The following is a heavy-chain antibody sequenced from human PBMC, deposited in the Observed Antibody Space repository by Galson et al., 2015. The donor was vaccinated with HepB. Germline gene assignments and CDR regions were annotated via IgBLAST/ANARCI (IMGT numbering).Heavy chain of an antibody. CDR1: GYTFTGYH. CDR2: INPNSGGT. Sequence: SVKVSCKASGYTFTGYHMHWVRQAPGQGLERMGWINPNSGGTNYAQKFQGWVTMTRDTSISTAYMELSRLRSDDTAVYYCARANIVVVPAAGGYGMDVWGQGTTVTVSS. D-gene: IGHD2-2*01. J-gene: IGHJ6*02. V-gene: IGHV1-2*04. CDR3: ARANIVVVPAAGGYGMDV.